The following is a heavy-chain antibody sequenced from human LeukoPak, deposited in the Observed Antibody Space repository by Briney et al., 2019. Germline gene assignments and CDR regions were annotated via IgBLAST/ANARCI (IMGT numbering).Heavy chain of an antibody. CDR2: INPIFGTA. D-gene: IGHD2-2*01. CDR1: GVTFSSYA. V-gene: IGHV1-69*01. CDR3: AREDCSSTSCYEGMDYYYYYGMDV. J-gene: IGHJ6*04. Sequence: SVKVSCTASGVTFSSYAISWVRQAPGQGLEWMGGINPIFGTANYAQKFQGRVTITGDESTSTAYMELSSLRSEDTAVYYCAREDCSSTSCYEGMDYYYYYGMDVWGKGTTVTVSS.